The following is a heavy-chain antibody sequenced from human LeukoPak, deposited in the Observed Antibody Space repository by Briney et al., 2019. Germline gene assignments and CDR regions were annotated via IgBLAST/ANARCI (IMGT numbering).Heavy chain of an antibody. CDR2: ISSSSSYI. CDR1: GFTFSSYS. CDR3: ARGHSGIAAAAGREDY. D-gene: IGHD6-13*01. Sequence: PGGSLRLSCAASGFTFSSYSMNWVRQAPGKGLEWVSSISSSSSYIYYADSVKGRFTISRDNAKNSLYLQMNSLRAEDTAVYYCARGHSGIAAAAGREDYWGQGTLVTVSS. V-gene: IGHV3-21*01. J-gene: IGHJ4*02.